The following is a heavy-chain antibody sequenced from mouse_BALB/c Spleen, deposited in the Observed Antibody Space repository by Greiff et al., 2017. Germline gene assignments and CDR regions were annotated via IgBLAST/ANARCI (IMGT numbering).Heavy chain of an antibody. CDR2: IYPGNSDT. D-gene: IGHD4-1*02. V-gene: IGHV1-5*01. J-gene: IGHJ3*01. CDR3: TREATAAWFAY. Sequence: EVQLQQSGTVLARPGASVKMSCKASGYSFTSYWMHWVKQRPGQGLEWIGAIYPGNSDTSYNQKFKGKAKLTAVTSASTAYMELSSLTNEDSAVYYCTREATAAWFAYWGQGTLVTVSA. CDR1: GYSFTSYW.